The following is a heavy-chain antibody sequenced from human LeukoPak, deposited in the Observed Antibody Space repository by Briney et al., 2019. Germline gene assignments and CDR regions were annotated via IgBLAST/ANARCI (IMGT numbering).Heavy chain of an antibody. Sequence: QAGGSLRLSCEASGFTFSSYWMSWVRQAPGKGLEWVANIKTDGSEKYYVDSVKGRFTISRDNAKSSLYLQMNSLRAEDTAVYYCARDYTGYFPWGQGTLVTVSS. CDR3: ARDYTGYFP. D-gene: IGHD3-9*01. V-gene: IGHV3-7*03. J-gene: IGHJ5*02. CDR2: IKTDGSEK. CDR1: GFTFSSYW.